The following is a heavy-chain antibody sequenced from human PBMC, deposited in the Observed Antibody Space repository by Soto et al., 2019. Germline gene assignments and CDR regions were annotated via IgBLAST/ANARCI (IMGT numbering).Heavy chain of an antibody. CDR1: GGSLSTYY. CDR3: ARGGAAAPSPSFRYYYGMDV. J-gene: IGHJ6*02. Sequence: SETLSLTCNVSGGSLSTYYWSWIRQPPGKGLEWIGYIYYSGSTNYNPSLKSRVTISVDTSKNQFSLKLSSVTAADTAVYYCARGGAAAPSPSFRYYYGMDVWGQGTTVTVSS. D-gene: IGHD2-2*01. CDR2: IYYSGST. V-gene: IGHV4-59*01.